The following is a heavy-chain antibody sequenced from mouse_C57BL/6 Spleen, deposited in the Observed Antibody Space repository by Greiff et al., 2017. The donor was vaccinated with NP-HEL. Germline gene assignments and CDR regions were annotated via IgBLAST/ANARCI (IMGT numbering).Heavy chain of an antibody. D-gene: IGHD2-1*01. CDR3: ARRAYGNYDY. CDR2: IYPGDGDT. Sequence: QVQLQQSGAELVKPGASVKISCKASGYAFRSYWMNWVKQRPGKGLEWIGQIYPGDGDTNYNGKFKGKATLTADKSSSTAYMQLSSRTSEDSAVYFCARRAYGNYDYWGQGTTLTVSS. CDR1: GYAFRSYW. V-gene: IGHV1-80*01. J-gene: IGHJ2*01.